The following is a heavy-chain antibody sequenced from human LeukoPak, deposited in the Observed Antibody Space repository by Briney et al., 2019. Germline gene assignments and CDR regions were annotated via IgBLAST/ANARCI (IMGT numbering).Heavy chain of an antibody. J-gene: IGHJ4*02. V-gene: IGHV1-69*13. CDR2: IIPIFGTA. Sequence: ASVKVSCKASVCTFSSYAISWVRQAPGQGLEWMGGIIPIFGTANYAQKFQGRVTITADESTSTAYMELSSLRSEDTAVYYCARDWSRYSSGWHYWGQGTLVTVSS. D-gene: IGHD6-19*01. CDR1: VCTFSSYA. CDR3: ARDWSRYSSGWHY.